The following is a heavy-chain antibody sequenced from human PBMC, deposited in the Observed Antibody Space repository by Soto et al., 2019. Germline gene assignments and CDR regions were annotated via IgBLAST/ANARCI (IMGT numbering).Heavy chain of an antibody. CDR3: AREGVIAAAGTHNWFDP. CDR2: INPNSGGT. Sequence: ASVKVSCKASGYTFTGYYMHWVRQAPGQGLEWMGWINPNSGGTNYAQKFQGRVTMTRDTSISTAYMELSRLRSDDTAVYYCAREGVIAAAGTHNWFDPWGQGTLVTVSS. J-gene: IGHJ5*02. D-gene: IGHD6-13*01. V-gene: IGHV1-2*02. CDR1: GYTFTGYY.